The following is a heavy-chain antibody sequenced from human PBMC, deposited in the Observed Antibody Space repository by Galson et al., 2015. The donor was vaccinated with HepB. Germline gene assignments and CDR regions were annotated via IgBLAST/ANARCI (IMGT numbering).Heavy chain of an antibody. CDR2: ISYDGSNK. CDR3: ARDRRTTVTTIVPDY. Sequence: SLRLSCAASGFTFSSYAMHWVRQAPGKGLEWVAVISYDGSNKYYADSVKGRFTISRDNSKNTLYLQMNSLRAEDTAVYYCARDRRTTVTTIVPDYSGQGTLVTVSS. V-gene: IGHV3-30*04. D-gene: IGHD4-17*01. CDR1: GFTFSSYA. J-gene: IGHJ4*02.